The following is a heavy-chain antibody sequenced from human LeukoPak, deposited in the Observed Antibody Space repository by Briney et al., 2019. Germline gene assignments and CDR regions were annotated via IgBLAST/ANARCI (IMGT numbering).Heavy chain of an antibody. CDR2: ISNSDGNT. D-gene: IGHD1-1*01. CDR1: RFTFSNYW. CDR3: AKATGTLGN. V-gene: IGHV3-23*01. J-gene: IGHJ4*02. Sequence: GGSLRLSCADSRFTFSNYWMSWVRQAPGKGLEWVSTISNSDGNTYYADSVKGRFTISRDNSKNTLYLQMNSLTAEDTAIYYCAKATGTLGNWGQGTLVIVSS.